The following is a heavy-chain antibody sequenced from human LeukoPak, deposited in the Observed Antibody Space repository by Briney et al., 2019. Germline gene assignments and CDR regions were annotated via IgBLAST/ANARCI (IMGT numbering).Heavy chain of an antibody. CDR2: IKQDGSEK. CDR3: ARERGSGSYHPFDP. V-gene: IGHV3-7*01. CDR1: GFTFSSYW. J-gene: IGHJ5*02. Sequence: GSLRLSCAASGFTFSSYWMSWVRQTPGKGLEWVANIKQDGSEKNYVDSVKGRFTISRDNAKNSLYLQMNSLRADDTAVYYCARERGSGSYHPFDPWGQGTLATVSS. D-gene: IGHD3-10*01.